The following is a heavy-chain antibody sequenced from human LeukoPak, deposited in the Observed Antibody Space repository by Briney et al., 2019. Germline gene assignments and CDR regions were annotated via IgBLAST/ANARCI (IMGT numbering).Heavy chain of an antibody. CDR2: ISAYNGNT. J-gene: IGHJ3*02. V-gene: IGHV1-18*01. CDR3: ARAGAYSGSYYFRHAFDI. Sequence: GASVKVSCKASGCTFTSYGISWVRQAPGQGLEWMGWISAYNGNTNYAQKLQGRVTMTTDTSTSTAYMELRSLRSDDTAVYYCARAGAYSGSYYFRHAFDIWGQGTMVTVSS. D-gene: IGHD1-26*01. CDR1: GCTFTSYG.